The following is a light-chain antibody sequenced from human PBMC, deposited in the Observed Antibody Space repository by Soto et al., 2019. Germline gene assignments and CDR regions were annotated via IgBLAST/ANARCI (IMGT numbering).Light chain of an antibody. Sequence: AIQMTQSPSSLSASVGDRVTISCRAGQDIRNTLAWFQQKPGEAPRLLIFAASNLQSGVPSRFSGSGSVTDFTLAITSLQPEDFATYYCLQHYNFSWTFGQGTKVDIK. CDR2: AAS. CDR1: QDIRNT. CDR3: LQHYNFSWT. J-gene: IGKJ1*01. V-gene: IGKV1-6*01.